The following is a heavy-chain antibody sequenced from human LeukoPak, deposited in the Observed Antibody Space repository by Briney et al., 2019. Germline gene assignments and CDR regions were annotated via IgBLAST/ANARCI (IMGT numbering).Heavy chain of an antibody. V-gene: IGHV4-34*01. J-gene: IGHJ4*02. CDR3: ARGSLSGVPAAMAYFDY. Sequence: SETLSLTCAVYGGSFRGYYWSWIRQPPGKGLEWIGEINHSGSTNYNPSLKSRVTISVDTSKNQFSLKLSSVTAADTALYYCARGSLSGVPAAMAYFDYWGQGTLVTVSS. CDR1: GGSFRGYY. CDR2: INHSGST. D-gene: IGHD2-2*01.